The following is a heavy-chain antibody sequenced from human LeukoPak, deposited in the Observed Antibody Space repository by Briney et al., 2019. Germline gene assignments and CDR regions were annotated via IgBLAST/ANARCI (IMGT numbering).Heavy chain of an antibody. CDR2: IIPIFGTA. D-gene: IGHD2-2*01. J-gene: IGHJ4*02. Sequence: SVKVSSKASGGTFSSYAISWVRQAPGQGLEWMGGIIPIFGTANYARKFQGRVTITADESTSTAYMELSSLRSEDTAVYYCARSRSGYQLPFDYWGQGTLVTVSS. CDR1: GGTFSSYA. CDR3: ARSRSGYQLPFDY. V-gene: IGHV1-69*13.